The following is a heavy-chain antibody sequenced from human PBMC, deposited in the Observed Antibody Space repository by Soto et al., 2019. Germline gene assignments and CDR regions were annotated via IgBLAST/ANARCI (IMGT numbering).Heavy chain of an antibody. CDR2: ISYDGSNK. CDR3: ASLGYSYGPYYFDY. D-gene: IGHD5-18*01. CDR1: GFTFSSYA. Sequence: QVQLVESGGGVVQPGRSLRLSCAASGFTFSSYAMHWVRQAPGKGLEWVAVISYDGSNKYYADSVKGRFTISRDNSKNTLYLQMNSLRAEDTAVYYCASLGYSYGPYYFDYWGQGTLVTVSS. V-gene: IGHV3-30-3*01. J-gene: IGHJ4*02.